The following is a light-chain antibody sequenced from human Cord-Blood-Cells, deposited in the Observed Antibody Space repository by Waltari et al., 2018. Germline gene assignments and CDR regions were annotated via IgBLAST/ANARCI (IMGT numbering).Light chain of an antibody. Sequence: QSALTQPASVSGSPGQSITISCTGTSSDVGGSNYVSWYQQHPGKAPKLLIYDVSNRPSGVSNRFSGSKSSNTASLTISGLQAEDEADYYCSSYTSSSTSFGTGTKVTVL. J-gene: IGLJ1*01. CDR3: SSYTSSSTS. CDR2: DVS. V-gene: IGLV2-14*03. CDR1: SSDVGGSNY.